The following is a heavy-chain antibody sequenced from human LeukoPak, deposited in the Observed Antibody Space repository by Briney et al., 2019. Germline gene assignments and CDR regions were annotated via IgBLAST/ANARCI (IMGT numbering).Heavy chain of an antibody. CDR1: GYTFTSYG. Sequence: ASVKVSCKASGYTFTSYGISWVRQAPGQGLEWMGWISAYNGNTNYAQKLQGRVTMTTDTSTSTAYMELRSLRSDDTAVYYCATARYDSSGYYYPDVFDIWGQGRMVTVSS. V-gene: IGHV1-18*01. CDR3: ATARYDSSGYYYPDVFDI. J-gene: IGHJ3*02. D-gene: IGHD3-22*01. CDR2: ISAYNGNT.